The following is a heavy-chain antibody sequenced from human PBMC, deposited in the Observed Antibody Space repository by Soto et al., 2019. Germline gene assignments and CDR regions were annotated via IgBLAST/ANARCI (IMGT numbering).Heavy chain of an antibody. J-gene: IGHJ4*02. V-gene: IGHV3-11*05. D-gene: IGHD3-22*01. CDR3: ARSITDYYDSSGYYDDY. Sequence: QVQLVESGGGLVKPGGSLRLSYAASGFTFSDYYMSWIRQAPGKGLEWVSYISSSSSYTNYADSVKGRFTISRDNAKNSLYLQMNSLRAEDTAVYYCARSITDYYDSSGYYDDYWGQGTLVTVSS. CDR1: GFTFSDYY. CDR2: ISSSSSYT.